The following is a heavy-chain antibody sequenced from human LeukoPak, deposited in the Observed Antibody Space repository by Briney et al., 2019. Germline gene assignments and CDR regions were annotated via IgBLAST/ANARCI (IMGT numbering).Heavy chain of an antibody. CDR1: GFTFDDYA. CDR2: IGTAGDT. CDR3: ARGAFPMDV. Sequence: PGRSLRLSCAASGFTFDDYAMHWVRQATGKGLEWVSAIGTAGDTYYPGSVKGRFTISRENAKNSLYLQMNSLRAGDTAVYYCARGAFPMDVWGKGTTVTISS. J-gene: IGHJ6*03. V-gene: IGHV3-13*01.